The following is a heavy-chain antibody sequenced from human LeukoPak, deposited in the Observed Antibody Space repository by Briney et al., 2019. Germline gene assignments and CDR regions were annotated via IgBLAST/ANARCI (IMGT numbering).Heavy chain of an antibody. CDR3: VSPRGFSYGYFDY. D-gene: IGHD5-18*01. CDR2: IYYSKNT. Sequence: PSVTLSLTCTVSGGSIGSSSAYWGWIRQPPGKGLEWIGSIYYSKNTYYNPSLKSRVTISADTSKNQFSLTLGSVSATDTAVYYCVSPRGFSYGYFDYWGQGTLVTVSS. V-gene: IGHV4-39*01. CDR1: GGSIGSSSAY. J-gene: IGHJ4*02.